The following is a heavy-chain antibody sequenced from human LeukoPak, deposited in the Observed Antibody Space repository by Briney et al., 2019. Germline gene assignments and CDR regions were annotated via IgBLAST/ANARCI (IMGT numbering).Heavy chain of an antibody. CDR2: INHSGST. D-gene: IGHD2-2*01. CDR3: ARVLTVYCSSTSCPTPFDY. J-gene: IGHJ4*02. Sequence: NPSETLSLTCAVYGGSFSGYYWSWIRQPPGKGLEWIGEINHSGSTKYNTSLKSRVSISVDTSKNQFSLKLSSLTAADTAVYYCARVLTVYCSSTSCPTPFDYWGQGTLVTVSS. CDR1: GGSFSGYY. V-gene: IGHV4-34*01.